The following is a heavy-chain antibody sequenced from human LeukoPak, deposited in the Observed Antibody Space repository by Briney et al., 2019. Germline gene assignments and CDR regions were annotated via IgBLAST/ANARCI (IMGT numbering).Heavy chain of an antibody. CDR1: GGXISSYY. CDR2: FYYSGST. CDR3: ARESAAGPFDY. D-gene: IGHD6-13*01. V-gene: IGHV4-59*01. J-gene: IGHJ4*02. Sequence: SETLSLTCTVSGGXISSYYCSWIRQPPGKGLEWIGYFYYSGSTNYNPSLKSRVTISVDTSKNQFSLKLTSLTAADTAVYYCARESAAGPFDYWGQGTLVTVSS.